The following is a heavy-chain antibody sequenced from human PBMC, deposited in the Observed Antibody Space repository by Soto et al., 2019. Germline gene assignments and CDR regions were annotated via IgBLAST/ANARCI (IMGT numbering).Heavy chain of an antibody. J-gene: IGHJ3*02. CDR1: GFTFSSYA. V-gene: IGHV3-23*01. CDR2: ISGSGGST. D-gene: IGHD3-3*01. CDR3: AKHMQEYYDFWSGYPPSDAFDI. Sequence: GGSLRLSCAASGFTFSSYAMSWVRQAPGKGLEWVSAISGSGGSTYYADSVKGRFTISRDNSKNTLYLQMNSLRAEDTAVYYCAKHMQEYYDFWSGYPPSDAFDIWGQGTMVTVSS.